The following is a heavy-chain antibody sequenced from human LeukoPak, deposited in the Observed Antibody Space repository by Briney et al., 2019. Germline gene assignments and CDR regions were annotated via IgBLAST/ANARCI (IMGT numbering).Heavy chain of an antibody. CDR1: GFSFSSYA. D-gene: IGHD6-13*01. CDR3: ARGGSSWYGGFDY. Sequence: GGSLRLSCAASGFSFSSYAMHWVRQAPGKGLEWVAFIRSDGINKYYADSVKGRFTISRDNSKNTLYLQMNSLRAEDTAVYYCARGGSSWYGGFDYWGQGTLVTVSS. CDR2: IRSDGINK. J-gene: IGHJ4*02. V-gene: IGHV3-30*02.